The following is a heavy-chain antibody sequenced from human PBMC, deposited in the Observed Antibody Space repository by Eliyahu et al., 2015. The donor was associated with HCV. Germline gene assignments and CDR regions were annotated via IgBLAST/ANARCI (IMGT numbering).Heavy chain of an antibody. CDR1: GFTFSSYA. CDR3: AKAGYDFWSAYYTGTHKFDY. D-gene: IGHD3-3*01. CDR2: ISGNGDNT. Sequence: EVQLLESGGGLVQPGGSLRLSCAASGFTFSSYAMSWVRQAPGKGLEWVSAISGNGDNTYYADSVKGRFTISRDNSKNTLYLQIHSLRPEDTAAYYCAKAGYDFWSAYYTGTHKFDYWGQGTLVTVSS. V-gene: IGHV3-23*01. J-gene: IGHJ4*02.